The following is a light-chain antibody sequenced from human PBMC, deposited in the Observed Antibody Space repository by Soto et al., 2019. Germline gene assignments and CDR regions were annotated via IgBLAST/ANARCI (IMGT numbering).Light chain of an antibody. J-gene: IGLJ2*01. CDR1: SIDVGGSNY. CDR2: DVS. Sequence: QSALTQPRSVSGSPGQSVTISCTGPSIDVGGSNYVSWYQQHPGKAPKLMIYDVSERPSGVPDRFSGSKSGNTASLTISGLQAEDEADYYCSSYTSDFTLGGVVFGGGTKLTVL. V-gene: IGLV2-11*01. CDR3: SSYTSDFTLGGVV.